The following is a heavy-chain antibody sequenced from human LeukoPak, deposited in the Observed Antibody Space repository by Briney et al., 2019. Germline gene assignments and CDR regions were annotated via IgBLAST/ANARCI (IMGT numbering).Heavy chain of an antibody. CDR3: ARDRTYSSGWINHDAFDI. CDR1: GYTFTSYG. V-gene: IGHV1-18*01. J-gene: IGHJ3*02. D-gene: IGHD6-19*01. CDR2: INAYNGNT. Sequence: GASVKVSCKASGYTFTSYGISWVRQAPGQGLEWMGWINAYNGNTNYAQKLQGRVTMTTDTSTSTAYMELRSLRSDDTAVYYCARDRTYSSGWINHDAFDIWGQGTMVTVSS.